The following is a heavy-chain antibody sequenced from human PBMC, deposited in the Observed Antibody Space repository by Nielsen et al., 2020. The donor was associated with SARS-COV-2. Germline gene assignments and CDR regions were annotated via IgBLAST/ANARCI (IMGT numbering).Heavy chain of an antibody. CDR3: ARPRRRGSNNCYAV. V-gene: IGHV1-18*04. J-gene: IGHJ4*02. CDR1: GYTFTSYG. CDR2: ISAYNGNT. Sequence: GGSLRLSCKASGYTFTSYGISWVRQAPGQGLEWMGWISAYNGNTNYAQKLQGRVTMTTDTSTSTAYMELRSLRSDDTAVYYCARPRRRGSNNCYAVWGRGTLVTVSS. D-gene: IGHD2-2*01.